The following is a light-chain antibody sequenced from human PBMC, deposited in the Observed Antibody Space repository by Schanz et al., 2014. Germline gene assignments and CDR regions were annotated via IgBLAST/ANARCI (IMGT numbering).Light chain of an antibody. CDR3: QQYGSSPRGSLT. CDR2: GAS. J-gene: IGKJ4*01. CDR1: QSVSSF. Sequence: EIVLTQSPGTLSLSPGERVTLSCRASQSVSSFLAWYQQKPGQAPRLLIYGASSRATGIPDRFSGSGSGTDFTLTISRLEPEDFAVYYCQQYGSSPRGSLTFGGGTKVEIK. V-gene: IGKV3-20*01.